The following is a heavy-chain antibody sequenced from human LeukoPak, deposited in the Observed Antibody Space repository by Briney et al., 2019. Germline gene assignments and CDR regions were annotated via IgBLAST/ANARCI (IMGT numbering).Heavy chain of an antibody. CDR1: GGSIINHN. CDR3: AREYYGSSGYYNDY. CDR2: IYSSGST. V-gene: IGHV4-59*11. Sequence: IPSETLSLTCSVSGGSIINHNWSWIRQPPGKGLEWIGYIYSSGSTNYNPSLKSRVTISVDRSKNQFSLNLSSVTAADTAVYYCAREYYGSSGYYNDYWGQGALVTVSS. D-gene: IGHD3-22*01. J-gene: IGHJ4*02.